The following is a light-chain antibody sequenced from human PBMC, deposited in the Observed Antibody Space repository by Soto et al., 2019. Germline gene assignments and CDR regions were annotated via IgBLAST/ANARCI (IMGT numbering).Light chain of an antibody. Sequence: QSALTQPASVSWSPGQSITISCTGTSSDVGSYKYVSWYQQHPGKAPKLMIYDVNNRPSGISDRFSGSKSGNTASLTISGLPSEDEADYYCSSYTTPSSYVFGTGTKLTVL. V-gene: IGLV2-14*03. CDR1: SSDVGSYKY. CDR3: SSYTTPSSYV. CDR2: DVN. J-gene: IGLJ1*01.